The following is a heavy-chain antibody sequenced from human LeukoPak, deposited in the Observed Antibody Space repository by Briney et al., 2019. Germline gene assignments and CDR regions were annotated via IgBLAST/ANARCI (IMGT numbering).Heavy chain of an antibody. V-gene: IGHV3-7*01. D-gene: IGHD3-3*01. CDR3: ARGRPYYDFWSGYLNWFDP. Sequence: PGGSLRLSCAASGFTFSRYYMSWVRQAPGKGLEWVAKIKEDGSEKYYVDSVEGRFTISRDNANNALYLEMNSLRPEDTAVYYCARGRPYYDFWSGYLNWFDPWGQGTLVTVSS. J-gene: IGHJ5*02. CDR1: GFTFSRYY. CDR2: IKEDGSEK.